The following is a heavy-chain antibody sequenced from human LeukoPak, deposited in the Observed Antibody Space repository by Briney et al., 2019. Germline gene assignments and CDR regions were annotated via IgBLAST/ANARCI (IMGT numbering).Heavy chain of an antibody. D-gene: IGHD4-17*01. J-gene: IGHJ3*02. Sequence: ASETLSLTCTVSGGSISIYYWSWIRQPPGKGLDWIGYVYYSGSTNYNPSLKSRVIISVDTSKNQFFLNLISVTAADTAVYYCARGTAQTVNTYAFDRWGQGTMVTVSS. V-gene: IGHV4-59*01. CDR1: GGSISIYY. CDR3: ARGTAQTVNTYAFDR. CDR2: VYYSGST.